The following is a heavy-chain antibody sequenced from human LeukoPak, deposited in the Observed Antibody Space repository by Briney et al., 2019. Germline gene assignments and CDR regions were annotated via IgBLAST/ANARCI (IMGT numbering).Heavy chain of an antibody. CDR1: GGTFSSYA. D-gene: IGHD3-22*01. V-gene: IGHV1-69*06. CDR3: AISAYYDSSGYYYA. J-gene: IGHJ5*02. CDR2: IIPIFGTA. Sequence: GASVKVSCKASGGTFSSYAISWVRQAPGQGLEWMGGIIPIFGTAKYAQKFQGRGTITADKSTSTAYMELSSLRSEDTAVYYCAISAYYDSSGYYYAWGQGTLVTVSS.